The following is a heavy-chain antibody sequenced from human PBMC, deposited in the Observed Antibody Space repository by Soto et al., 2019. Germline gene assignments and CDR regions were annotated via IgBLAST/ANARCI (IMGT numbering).Heavy chain of an antibody. Sequence: WGSLRLSCAASGLTVSSNYMSWVRQAPGKGLEWVSVIYGGGSTYYADSVKGRFIISRDNSKNTLYLQMDSLRAEDTAVYYCARSGDDCSGGRCYGHYYYGMDVWGQGTTVTVS. D-gene: IGHD2-15*01. J-gene: IGHJ6*02. V-gene: IGHV3-53*01. CDR2: IYGGGST. CDR3: ARSGDDCSGGRCYGHYYYGMDV. CDR1: GLTVSSNY.